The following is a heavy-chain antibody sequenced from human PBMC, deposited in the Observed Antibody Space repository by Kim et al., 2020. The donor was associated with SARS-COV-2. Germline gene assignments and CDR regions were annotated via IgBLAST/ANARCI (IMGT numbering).Heavy chain of an antibody. Sequence: ASVKVSCKASGYTFTTYAIHWVRQAPGQRLEWMGWINAGNGNTKYSQKFQGRVTITRDTSASTAYIELSSLRSEDTAVYYCARARGTSGSYSGPLYYYYYMDVWGKGTTVTVSS. CDR3: ARARGTSGSYSGPLYYYYYMDV. CDR1: GYTFTTYA. J-gene: IGHJ6*03. V-gene: IGHV1-3*01. CDR2: INAGNGNT. D-gene: IGHD1-26*01.